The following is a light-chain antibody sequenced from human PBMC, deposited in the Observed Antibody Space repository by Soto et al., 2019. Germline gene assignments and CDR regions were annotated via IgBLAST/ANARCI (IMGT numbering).Light chain of an antibody. J-gene: IGKJ5*01. CDR3: QHYYSYPTT. CDR1: QVISTS. V-gene: IGKV1-9*01. CDR2: AAS. Sequence: DIQWTQSPSFLSASMPDSVTINCRASQVISTSLAWYQVKPGKAPKLLIYAASSLQSGVPSRFSGSGSGTEFTLTISCLQSEDFATYFCQHYYSYPTTFGQGTRLAIK.